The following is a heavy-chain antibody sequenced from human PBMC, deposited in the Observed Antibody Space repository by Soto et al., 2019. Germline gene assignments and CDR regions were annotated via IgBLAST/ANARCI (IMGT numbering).Heavy chain of an antibody. CDR2: VTPYKADT. D-gene: IGHD5-12*01. CDR3: ATDGPSNSGNLYAFDI. V-gene: IGHV1-18*04. J-gene: IGHJ3*02. Sequence: QAQLVQSGAEVKKSGASVRVSCKASGYTLTNYGVTWVRQAPGQGLEWLGRVTPYKADTNSAQNLQGRVTMATDTSTSTAYLELRSLRSDDTAVYFCATDGPSNSGNLYAFDIWGQGTMVTVSA. CDR1: GYTLTNYG.